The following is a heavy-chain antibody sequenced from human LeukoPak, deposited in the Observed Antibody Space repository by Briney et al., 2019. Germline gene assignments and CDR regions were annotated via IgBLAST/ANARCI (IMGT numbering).Heavy chain of an antibody. CDR2: IYPGDSDT. V-gene: IGHV5-51*01. Sequence: GESLKISCKGSGYNFATYWIGWVRQMPGKGLEWMGIIYPGDSDTRYSPSFQGQVTISADKSISTAYLQWSSLKASDTAMYYCARINSSSSWPYYYYYMDVWGKGTTVTVSS. CDR3: ARINSSSSWPYYYYYMDV. J-gene: IGHJ6*03. CDR1: GYNFATYW. D-gene: IGHD6-13*01.